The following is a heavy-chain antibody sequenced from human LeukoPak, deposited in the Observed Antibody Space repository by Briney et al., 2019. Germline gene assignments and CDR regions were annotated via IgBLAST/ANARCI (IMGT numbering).Heavy chain of an antibody. J-gene: IGHJ4*02. V-gene: IGHV1-69*04. Sequence: GSSVKVSCKASGGTFSSYAISWVRQAPGQGLEWMGRIIPILGIANYAQKFQGRVTITADKSTSTAYMELSSLKSEDTAVYYCASGYRFGNWGQGTLVTVSS. CDR3: ASGYRFGN. CDR2: IIPILGIA. D-gene: IGHD5-18*01. CDR1: GGTFSSYA.